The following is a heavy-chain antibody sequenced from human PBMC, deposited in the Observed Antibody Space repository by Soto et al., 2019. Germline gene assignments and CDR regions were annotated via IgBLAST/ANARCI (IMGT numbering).Heavy chain of an antibody. CDR2: IYTSGST. J-gene: IGHJ6*02. CDR1: GGSISSYY. Sequence: QVQLQESGPGLVKPSETLSLTCTVSGGSISSYYWSWIRQPAGKGLEWIGRIYTSGSTNYNPSLKSRVTMSVDTSKNQFSLKLSSVTAADTAVYYCARDLRGCSSTSCSIGYYYGMDVWGQGTTVTVSS. CDR3: ARDLRGCSSTSCSIGYYYGMDV. D-gene: IGHD2-2*01. V-gene: IGHV4-4*07.